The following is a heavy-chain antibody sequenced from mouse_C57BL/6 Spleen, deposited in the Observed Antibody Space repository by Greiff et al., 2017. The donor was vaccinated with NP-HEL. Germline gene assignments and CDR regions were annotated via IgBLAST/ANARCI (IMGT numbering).Heavy chain of an antibody. J-gene: IGHJ4*01. CDR1: GYAFSSSW. D-gene: IGHD1-1*01. CDR2: IYPGDGDT. CDR3: ARGATHYAMDY. Sequence: VQLQQSGPELVKPGASVKISCKASGYAFSSSWMNWVKQRPGKGLEWIGRIYPGDGDTNYNGKFKGKATLTADESSSTAYMQLSSLTSEDSAVYFCARGATHYAMDYWGQGTSVTVSS. V-gene: IGHV1-82*01.